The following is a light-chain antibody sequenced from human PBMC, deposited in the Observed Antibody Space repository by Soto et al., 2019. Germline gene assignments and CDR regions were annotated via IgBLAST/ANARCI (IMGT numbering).Light chain of an antibody. V-gene: IGKV3D-15*02. CDR3: QQYSDLPMT. Sequence: EIVMTQSPATLSVSPGERTTLSCRASQSVGNNLAWCQQKPGQAPRLLIYGASRRATGIPDRFSGSASGTDFTLTISRLEPEDFAVYFCQQYSDLPMTFGQGTRLEIK. J-gene: IGKJ5*01. CDR1: QSVGNN. CDR2: GAS.